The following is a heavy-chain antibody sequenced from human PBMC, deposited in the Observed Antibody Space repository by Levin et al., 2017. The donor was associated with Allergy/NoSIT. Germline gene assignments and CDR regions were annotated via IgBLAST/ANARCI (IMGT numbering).Heavy chain of an antibody. V-gene: IGHV4-39*01. CDR2: IYYSGST. CDR1: GGSISSSSYY. J-gene: IGHJ4*02. CDR3: ARHKRGDPGVPRNFDY. Sequence: SQTLSLTCTVSGGSISSSSYYWGWIRQPPGKGLEWIGSIYYSGSTYYNPSLKSRVTISVDTSKSHFSLKLSSVTAADTAVYYCARHKRGDPGVPRNFDYWGQGALVTVSS. D-gene: IGHD2-8*01.